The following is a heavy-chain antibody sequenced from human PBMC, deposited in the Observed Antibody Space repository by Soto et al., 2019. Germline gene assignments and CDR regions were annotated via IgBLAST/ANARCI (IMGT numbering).Heavy chain of an antibody. D-gene: IGHD2-15*01. CDR2: IIPIFGTA. CDR1: GGTFSSYA. J-gene: IGHJ6*02. V-gene: IGHV1-69*01. Sequence: QVQLVQSGAEVKKPGSSVKVSCKASGGTFSSYAISWVRQAPGQGLEWMGGIIPIFGTANYAQNFQGRVTITAEESTSTANMELSSLRSEDTAVYYSARAPCSGGSCYWGDYYYYGMDVWGQGTTVTVSS. CDR3: ARAPCSGGSCYWGDYYYYGMDV.